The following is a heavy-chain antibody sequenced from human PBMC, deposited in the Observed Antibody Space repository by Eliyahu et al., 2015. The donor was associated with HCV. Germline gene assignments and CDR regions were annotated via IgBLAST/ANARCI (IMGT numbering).Heavy chain of an antibody. CDR2: IYWNDDK. D-gene: IGHD6-13*01. CDR1: GFSLSTSGVG. V-gene: IGHV2-5*01. Sequence: QITLKESGPTLVKPTQTLTLTCTFSGFSLSTSGVGVGWIRQPPGKALEWLALIYWNDDKRYSPSLKSRLTITKDTSKNQVVLTMTNMDPVDTATYYCAHRRVAADHFDYWGQGTLVTVSS. CDR3: AHRRVAADHFDY. J-gene: IGHJ4*02.